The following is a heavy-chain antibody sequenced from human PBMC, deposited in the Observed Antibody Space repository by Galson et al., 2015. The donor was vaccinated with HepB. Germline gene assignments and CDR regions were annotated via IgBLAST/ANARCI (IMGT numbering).Heavy chain of an antibody. CDR2: ISSSSSYI. CDR3: ARESHGDYYFDY. V-gene: IGHV3-21*01. CDR1: GLTFSTYN. J-gene: IGHJ4*02. Sequence: SLRLSCAASGLTFSTYNMNWVRQAPGKGLEWVSFISSSSSYIYYADSVKGRFTISRDNAKNSLYLQMNSLRAEDTAVYYCARESHGDYYFDYWGQGTLVTVSS. D-gene: IGHD4-17*01.